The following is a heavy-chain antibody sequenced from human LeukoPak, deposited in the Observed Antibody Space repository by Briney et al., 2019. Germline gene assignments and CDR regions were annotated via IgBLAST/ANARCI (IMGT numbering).Heavy chain of an antibody. CDR3: ARAGPAPYYDFWSGYSLYYFDY. CDR2: IYYSGST. CDR1: GGSISSGGYY. J-gene: IGHJ4*02. D-gene: IGHD3-3*01. Sequence: PSETLSLTCTVSGGSISSGGYYWSWIRQHPGKGLEWIGYIYYSGSTYYNPSLKSRVTISVDTSKNQFSLKLSSVTAADTAVYYCARAGPAPYYDFWSGYSLYYFDYWGQGTLVTVSS. V-gene: IGHV4-31*03.